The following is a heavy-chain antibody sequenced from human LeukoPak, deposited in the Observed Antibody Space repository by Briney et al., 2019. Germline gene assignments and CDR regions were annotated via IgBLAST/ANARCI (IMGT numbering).Heavy chain of an antibody. CDR2: INHSVST. V-gene: IGHV4-34*01. J-gene: IGHJ5*02. D-gene: IGHD5-24*01. CDR1: GGSFSDYY. Sequence: SETLSLTCAVYGGSFSDYYWSWIRQPPGKGLEWIGDINHSVSTNYNPSLKSRVTISVDTSKNQFSLKLISVTAADTAVYYCARGQGWNWFDPWGQGTLVTVSS. CDR3: ARGQGWNWFDP.